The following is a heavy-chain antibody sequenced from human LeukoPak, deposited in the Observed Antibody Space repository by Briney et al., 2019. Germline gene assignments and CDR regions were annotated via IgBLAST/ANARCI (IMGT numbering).Heavy chain of an antibody. CDR3: ARLGYCSSTSCYVDH. V-gene: IGHV4-39*01. CDR2: IYYSGTT. Sequence: SETLSLTCTVSGGSISSSSYYWGWIRQPPGKRLEWIGNIYYSGTTYYNPSLKSRVAISVDTSKDQFSLKLRSVTAADTAFYYCARLGYCSSTSCYVDHWGQGTLVTVSS. J-gene: IGHJ4*02. D-gene: IGHD2-2*01. CDR1: GGSISSSSYY.